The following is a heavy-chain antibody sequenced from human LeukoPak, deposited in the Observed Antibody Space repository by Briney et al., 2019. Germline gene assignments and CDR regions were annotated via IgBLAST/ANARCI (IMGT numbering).Heavy chain of an antibody. Sequence: SETLSLTCTVSGGSISSSSYYWGWIRQPPGKGLEWIGSIYYSGSTYYNPSLKSRVTISVDTSKNQFSLKLSSVTAADTAVYYCARSEGGVFEFDYWGQGTLVTVSS. CDR3: ARSEGGVFEFDY. J-gene: IGHJ4*02. V-gene: IGHV4-39*07. D-gene: IGHD1-26*01. CDR2: IYYSGST. CDR1: GGSISSSSYY.